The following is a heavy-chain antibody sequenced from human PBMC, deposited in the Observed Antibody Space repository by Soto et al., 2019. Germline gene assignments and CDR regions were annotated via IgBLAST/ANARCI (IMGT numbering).Heavy chain of an antibody. V-gene: IGHV1-69*02. Sequence: SVKVSCKASGGTFSSYTISWVRQAPGQGLEWMGRIIPILGIANYAQKFQGRVTITADKSTSTAYMELSSLRSEDTAVYYCARGGDGDDWGYYYYMDVWGKGTTVTVSS. J-gene: IGHJ6*03. CDR2: IIPILGIA. CDR1: GGTFSSYT. CDR3: ARGGDGDDWGYYYYMDV. D-gene: IGHD7-27*01.